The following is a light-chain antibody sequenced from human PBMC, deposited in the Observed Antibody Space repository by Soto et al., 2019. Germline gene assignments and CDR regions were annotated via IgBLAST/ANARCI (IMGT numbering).Light chain of an antibody. J-gene: IGLJ2*01. CDR2: EVS. CDR1: SSDVGGYNY. CDR3: SSYTSSSTLV. V-gene: IGLV2-14*01. Sequence: QSVLTQPASVSGSPGQSITISCTGTSSDVGGYNYVSWYQQHPGKAPKLMIYEVSNRPSGVSNRLSGSKSGNTASLTISGLQAEDEAEYYCSSYTSSSTLVFGGGTQLTVL.